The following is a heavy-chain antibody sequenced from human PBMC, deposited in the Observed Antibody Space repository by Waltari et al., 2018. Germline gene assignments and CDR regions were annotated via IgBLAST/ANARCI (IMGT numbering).Heavy chain of an antibody. CDR3: AREDIVSETQWRGNQYRGNSGYDL. CDR2: TRFDGINK. CDR1: GFNFNIYG. Sequence: QVFLVESGGGVVQPGDSLRLSCVSSGFNFNIYGMHWVRQAPGTGLEWVAFTRFDGINKHYADSVKGRFTISRDNIKNTLYLQMNSLRGEDSAIYYCAREDIVSETQWRGNQYRGNSGYDLWGQGTLVSVSS. V-gene: IGHV3-30*02. D-gene: IGHD5-12*01. J-gene: IGHJ4*01.